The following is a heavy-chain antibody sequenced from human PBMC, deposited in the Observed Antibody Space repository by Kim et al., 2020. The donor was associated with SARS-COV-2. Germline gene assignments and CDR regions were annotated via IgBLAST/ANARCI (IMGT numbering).Heavy chain of an antibody. J-gene: IGHJ6*02. CDR3: ARGPGCMDV. CDR2: GNQ. Sequence: GNQTYAQGFKGRFVLSLDTSVSTAYLQISSLRAEDTAVYYCARGPGCMDVWGQGTTVTVSS. V-gene: IGHV7-4-1*02.